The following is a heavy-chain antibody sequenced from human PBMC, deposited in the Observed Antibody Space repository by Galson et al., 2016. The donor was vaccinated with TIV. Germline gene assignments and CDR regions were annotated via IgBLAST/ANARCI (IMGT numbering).Heavy chain of an antibody. CDR1: GGTFSSDA. CDR2: IIPMFKIA. Sequence: SVKVSCKASGGTFSSDAISWVRQAPGQGLEWMGGIIPMFKIADCAQKFQGRVTISADEFPSAAYMELSSLRFEDTAVYYCARARGYNFENAFHIWGQGTMVTVSS. D-gene: IGHD5-18*01. CDR3: ARARGYNFENAFHI. V-gene: IGHV1-69*13. J-gene: IGHJ3*02.